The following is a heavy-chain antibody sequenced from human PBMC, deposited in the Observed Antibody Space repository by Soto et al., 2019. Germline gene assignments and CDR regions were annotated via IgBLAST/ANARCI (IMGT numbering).Heavy chain of an antibody. Sequence: EVQLVESGGGLVKPGGSLRLSCVTSRFTFSYAWMSWVRQAPGKGLEWVARVKSEDDGGTTHYAAPVKDRFTISRDDARSTLYLQMNSLTIEDTAIYYCTVFAHWDQGTSVTVSS. CDR3: TVFAH. J-gene: IGHJ4*02. V-gene: IGHV3-15*01. CDR2: VKSEDDGGTT. CDR1: RFTFSYAW.